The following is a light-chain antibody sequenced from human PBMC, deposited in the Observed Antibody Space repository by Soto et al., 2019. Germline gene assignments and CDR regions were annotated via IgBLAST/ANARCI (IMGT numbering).Light chain of an antibody. J-gene: IGLJ3*02. CDR3: QSYDSSLRGFWV. Sequence: QSVLTQPASVSGAPGQRVTISCTGSRFNIGAGYDVHWYQQLPGTAPKLLIYGNSNRPSGVPDRFSGSKSGTSASLAITGLQGEDEADYYYQSYDSSLRGFWVFGGGTKLTVL. CDR1: RFNIGAGYD. CDR2: GNS. V-gene: IGLV1-40*01.